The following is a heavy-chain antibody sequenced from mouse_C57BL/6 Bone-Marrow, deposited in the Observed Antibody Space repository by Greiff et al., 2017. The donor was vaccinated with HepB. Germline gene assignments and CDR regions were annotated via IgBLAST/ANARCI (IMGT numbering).Heavy chain of an antibody. CDR1: GFNIKDDY. Sequence: EVQRVESGAELVRPGASVKLSCTASGFNIKDDYMHWVKQRPEQGLEWIGWIDPENGDTEYASKFQGKATITADTSSNTAYLQLSSLTSEDTAVYYCTTDGYYPYYFDYWGQGTTLTVSS. CDR2: IDPENGDT. D-gene: IGHD2-3*01. J-gene: IGHJ2*01. CDR3: TTDGYYPYYFDY. V-gene: IGHV14-4*01.